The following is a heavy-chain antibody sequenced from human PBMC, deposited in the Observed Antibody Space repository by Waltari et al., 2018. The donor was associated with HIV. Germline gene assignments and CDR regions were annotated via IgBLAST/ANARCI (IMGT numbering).Heavy chain of an antibody. V-gene: IGHV3-7*01. D-gene: IGHD1-1*01. Sequence: EVQLVESGGGLVQPGGSLSLPCSASGFTFRTFWMSWVRQAPGKGLEWVANIKQDGSDKYYVDSVKGRFTISRDNAKQFLYLQMNSLRVEDTAIYFCARAPLVVQAFDLWGQGTMVTVAS. CDR1: GFTFRTFW. J-gene: IGHJ3*01. CDR3: ARAPLVVQAFDL. CDR2: IKQDGSDK.